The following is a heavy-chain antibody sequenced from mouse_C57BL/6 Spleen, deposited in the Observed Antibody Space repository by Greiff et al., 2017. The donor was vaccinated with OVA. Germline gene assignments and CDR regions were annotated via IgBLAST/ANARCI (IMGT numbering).Heavy chain of an antibody. D-gene: IGHD1-1*01. Sequence: EVMLVESGEGLVKPGGSLKLSCAASGFTFSSYAMSWVRQTPEKRLEWVAYISSGGDDIYYADTVKGRFTISRDNARNTLYLQKSSLKSYDTAMYYCTRDGVYDYYGPPYWGQGTLVTVSA. V-gene: IGHV5-9-1*02. CDR2: ISSGGDDI. J-gene: IGHJ3*01. CDR1: GFTFSSYA. CDR3: TRDGVYDYYGPPY.